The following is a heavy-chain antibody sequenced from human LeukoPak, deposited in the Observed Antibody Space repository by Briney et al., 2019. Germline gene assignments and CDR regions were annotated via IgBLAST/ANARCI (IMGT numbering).Heavy chain of an antibody. Sequence: TGGSLRLSCAASGFTVSSNYMSWVRQAPGKGLEWVSYITSSSSTIYYADSVKGRFTISRDNAKNSLYLQMNSLRAEDTAVYYCARDLGFLEYFDYWGQGTLVTVSS. J-gene: IGHJ4*02. CDR3: ARDLGFLEYFDY. V-gene: IGHV3-48*01. CDR2: ITSSSSTI. D-gene: IGHD3-3*01. CDR1: GFTVSSNY.